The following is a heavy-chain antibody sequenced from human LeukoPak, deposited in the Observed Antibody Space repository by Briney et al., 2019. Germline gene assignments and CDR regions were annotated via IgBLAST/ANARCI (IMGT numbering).Heavy chain of an antibody. CDR2: IYTSGST. V-gene: IGHV4-4*09. CDR3: ARQGGGYFDWFFDY. J-gene: IGHJ4*02. Sequence: SETLSLACTVSGGSIRSYYWSWIRQSPGKGLEWIGYIYTSGSTNYNPSLKSRVAISDDTSKNQFSLKLSSVTAADTAVYYCARQGGGYFDWFFDYWGQGSLVTVSS. D-gene: IGHD3-9*01. CDR1: GGSIRSYY.